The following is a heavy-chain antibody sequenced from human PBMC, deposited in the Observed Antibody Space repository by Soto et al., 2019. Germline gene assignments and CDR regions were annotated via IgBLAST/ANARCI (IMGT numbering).Heavy chain of an antibody. V-gene: IGHV4-59*01. Sequence: SETLSLTCTVSGGSISSYYWSWIRQPPGKGLEWIGYIYYSGSTNYNPSLKSRVTISVDTSKKQFSLKLSSVTAADTAVYYCARDSKDGDFDYWGQGTLVTVSS. CDR2: IYYSGST. J-gene: IGHJ4*02. CDR1: GGSISSYY. CDR3: ARDSKDGDFDY.